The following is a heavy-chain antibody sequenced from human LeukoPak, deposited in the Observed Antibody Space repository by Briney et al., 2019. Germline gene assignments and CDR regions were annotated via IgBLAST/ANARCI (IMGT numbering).Heavy chain of an antibody. V-gene: IGHV3-23*01. J-gene: IGHJ4*02. CDR1: GFTFSDYA. Sequence: GGSLRLSCAASGFTFSDYAMSWLRQAPGKGLEWVSAISGSGGSTYYADSVKGRFTISRDNSKNTLYLQMNSLRAEDTAVYYCASTPGFAAPFDYWGQGTLVTVSS. D-gene: IGHD1-14*01. CDR3: ASTPGFAAPFDY. CDR2: ISGSGGST.